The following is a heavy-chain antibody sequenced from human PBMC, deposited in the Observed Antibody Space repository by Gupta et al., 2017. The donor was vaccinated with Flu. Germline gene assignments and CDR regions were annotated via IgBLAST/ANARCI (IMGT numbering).Heavy chain of an antibody. V-gene: IGHV1-69*01. CDR3: ASSGITGSVFDY. J-gene: IGHJ4*02. Sequence: VRQAPGQGLEWMGGIIPIFGTANYAQKFQGRVTITADESTSTAYMELSSLRSEDTAVYYCASSGITGSVFDYWGQGTLVTVSS. CDR2: IIPIFGTA. D-gene: IGHD1-20*01.